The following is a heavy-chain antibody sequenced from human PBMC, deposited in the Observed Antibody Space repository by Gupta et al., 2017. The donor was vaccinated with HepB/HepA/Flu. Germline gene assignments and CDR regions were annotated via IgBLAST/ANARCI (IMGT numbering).Heavy chain of an antibody. CDR3: VRGRYSYDVSGTFDF. J-gene: IGHJ4*02. D-gene: IGHD3-22*01. CDR2: ISGDGSGT. V-gene: IGHV3-43*02. CDR1: GFTFDGFA. Sequence: DVQLLESGGGVLQPGGSRRLPCTASGFTFDGFALHWVRQRPGKGLEWVSVISGDGSGTYYADSVKGRFTISRDNSENSLFLQMNSLTIEDTALYYCVRGRYSYDVSGTFDFWGQGTLVTVSS.